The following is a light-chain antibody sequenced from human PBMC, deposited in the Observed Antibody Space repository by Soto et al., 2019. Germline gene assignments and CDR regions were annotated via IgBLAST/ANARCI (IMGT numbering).Light chain of an antibody. CDR3: QQFNSYPL. Sequence: AIQLTQSPSSLSASVGDRVTITCRASQGISSALAWYQQKTGKAPKLLIYDASRLESGVPSRFSGSGSGTDFTLTNSSLQPEDFATYYCQQFNSYPLFGGGTKVEIK. J-gene: IGKJ4*01. CDR1: QGISSA. CDR2: DAS. V-gene: IGKV1-13*02.